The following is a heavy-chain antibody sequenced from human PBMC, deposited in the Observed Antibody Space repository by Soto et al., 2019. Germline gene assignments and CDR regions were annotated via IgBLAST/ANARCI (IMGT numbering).Heavy chain of an antibody. CDR1: GSTFSSYA. CDR3: ARAWFGWIRPNYYYYGMDV. CDR2: IIPIFGTA. Sequence: ASLKVSCKASGSTFSSYAISWVRQAPGQGLEWMGGIIPIFGTANYAQKFQGRVTITADKSTSTAYMELSSLRSEDTAVYYCARAWFGWIRPNYYYYGMDVWGQGTTVTVSS. J-gene: IGHJ6*02. D-gene: IGHD3-10*01. V-gene: IGHV1-69*06.